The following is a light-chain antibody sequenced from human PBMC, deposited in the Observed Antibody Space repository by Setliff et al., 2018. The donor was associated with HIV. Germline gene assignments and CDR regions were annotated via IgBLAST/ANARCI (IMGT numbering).Light chain of an antibody. CDR3: SSYAITNTLP. CDR1: STDIGGYNY. CDR2: EGR. Sequence: QSALAQPASVSGSPRQSITISCTGTSTDIGGYNYVSWYQQHPGKAPKLMIYEGRNRPSGVSNRFSGSKSGNTASLTISGLQAEDEADYYCSSYAITNTLPFGTGTKVTVL. V-gene: IGLV2-14*01. J-gene: IGLJ1*01.